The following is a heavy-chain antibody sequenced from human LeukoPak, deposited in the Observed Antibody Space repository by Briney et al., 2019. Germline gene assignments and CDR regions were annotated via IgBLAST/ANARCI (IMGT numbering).Heavy chain of an antibody. CDR3: AKDPSPITMIVLRPGYFDY. CDR2: ISGSGGST. J-gene: IGHJ4*02. CDR1: GFTFSSYA. V-gene: IGHV3-23*01. D-gene: IGHD3-22*01. Sequence: PGGSLRLSCAASGFTFSSYAMSWVRQAPGKGLEWVSAISGSGGSTHYADSVKGRFTISRDNSKNTLYLQMNSLRAEDTAVYYCAKDPSPITMIVLRPGYFDYWGQGTLVTVSS.